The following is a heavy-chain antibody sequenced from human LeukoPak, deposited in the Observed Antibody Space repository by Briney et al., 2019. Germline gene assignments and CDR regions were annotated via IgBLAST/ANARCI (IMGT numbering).Heavy chain of an antibody. Sequence: ASVKVSCKASGDTFTSYGISWVRQAPGQGLEWMGWISAYNGNTNYAQKLQGRVTMTTDTSTSTAYMELRSLRSDDTAVYYCARAGWFGELFDYYYGMDVWGKGTTVTVSS. D-gene: IGHD3-10*01. J-gene: IGHJ6*04. V-gene: IGHV1-18*04. CDR2: ISAYNGNT. CDR3: ARAGWFGELFDYYYGMDV. CDR1: GDTFTSYG.